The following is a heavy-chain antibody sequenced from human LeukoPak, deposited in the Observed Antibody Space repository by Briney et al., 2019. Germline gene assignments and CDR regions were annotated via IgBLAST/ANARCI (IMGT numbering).Heavy chain of an antibody. J-gene: IGHJ4*02. V-gene: IGHV4-4*07. CDR3: ARGVFYYDTSGRGYYFDY. CDR2: IYTSGGT. Sequence: SETLSLTCTVSGGSIGSYYWGWIRQPAGRGLERIGRIYTSGGTVYNPSLKSRVTMSVDTSKNRFSLKLSSVTAADTAVYYCARGVFYYDTSGRGYYFDYWGQGTLVTVSS. D-gene: IGHD3-22*01. CDR1: GGSIGSYY.